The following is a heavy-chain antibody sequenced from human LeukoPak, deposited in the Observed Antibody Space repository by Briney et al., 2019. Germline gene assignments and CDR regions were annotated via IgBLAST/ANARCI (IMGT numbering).Heavy chain of an antibody. Sequence: PSETLSLTCGVYGGSFGDYYWGWIRQPPGKGLEWIGEINHSGGSNYNPSLKGRVTISGDTSKNQFSLKLTSVTAADTAVYYCARHGHLFDYWGQGTLVSVSS. CDR3: ARHGHLFDY. CDR2: INHSGGS. J-gene: IGHJ4*02. V-gene: IGHV4-34*01. CDR1: GGSFGDYY.